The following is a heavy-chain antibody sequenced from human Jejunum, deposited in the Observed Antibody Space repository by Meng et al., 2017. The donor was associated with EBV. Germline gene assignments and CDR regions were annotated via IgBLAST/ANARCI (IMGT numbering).Heavy chain of an antibody. Sequence: QVQLQESGPGLGQPPGPLSLTCSVSGGSINNKNWWHWVRQAPGKGLEWIGEIDHTGTTHYNPSLKSRVTISLGTSMNQFSLELTSPTPADTAVYYCARDSQYLARGYFDYWGQGALVTVSS. J-gene: IGHJ4*02. D-gene: IGHD2/OR15-2a*01. V-gene: IGHV4-4*03. CDR2: IDHTGTT. CDR3: ARDSQYLARGYFDY. CDR1: GGSINNKNW.